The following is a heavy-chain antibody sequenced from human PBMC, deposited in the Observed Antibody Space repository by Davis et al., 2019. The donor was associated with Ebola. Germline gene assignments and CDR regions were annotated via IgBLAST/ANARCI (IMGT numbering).Heavy chain of an antibody. CDR1: GGSFSGYY. V-gene: IGHV3-30*03. J-gene: IGHJ4*02. CDR3: ARQGAAYGDYYKYFDV. CDR2: ISYDGSNK. Sequence: PSETLSLTCAVYGGSFSGYYWSWFRQAPGKGLEWVAVISYDGSNKYYADSVKGRFTISRDNSKNTLYLQMNSLRAEDTALYYCARQGAAYGDYYKYFDVWGQGTLVTVSS. D-gene: IGHD4-17*01.